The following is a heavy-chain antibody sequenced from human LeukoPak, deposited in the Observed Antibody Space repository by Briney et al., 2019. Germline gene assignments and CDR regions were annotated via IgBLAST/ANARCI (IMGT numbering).Heavy chain of an antibody. J-gene: IGHJ3*02. CDR2: FDPEDGET. CDR1: GYTLTELS. V-gene: IGHV1-24*01. Sequence: VASVKVSCKVSGYTLTELSMHWVRQAPGKGLEWMGGFDPEDGETIYAQKFQGRVTMTEDTSTDTAYMELSSLRSEDTAVYYCARLCSTSCSDAFDIWGQGTMVTVSS. D-gene: IGHD2-2*01. CDR3: ARLCSTSCSDAFDI.